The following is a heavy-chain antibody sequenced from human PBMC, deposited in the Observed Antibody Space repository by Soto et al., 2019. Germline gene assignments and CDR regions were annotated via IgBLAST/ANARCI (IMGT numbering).Heavy chain of an antibody. CDR2: IKQDGSEK. Sequence: GGSLRLSCAASGFTFSSYWMSWVRQAPGKGLEWVANIKQDGSEKYYVDSVKGRFTISRDNAKNSLYLQMNSLRAEDTAVYYCASLAPPGGYDNTFDYWGQGTLVTVSS. D-gene: IGHD5-12*01. J-gene: IGHJ4*02. CDR3: ASLAPPGGYDNTFDY. CDR1: GFTFSSYW. V-gene: IGHV3-7*01.